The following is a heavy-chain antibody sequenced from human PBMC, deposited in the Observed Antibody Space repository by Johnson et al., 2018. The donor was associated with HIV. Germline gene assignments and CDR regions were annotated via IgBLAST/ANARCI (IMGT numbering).Heavy chain of an antibody. Sequence: QVQLVESGGGVVQPGRSLRLSCAASGFTFSSYAMHWVRQAPGKGLEWVSVIYSGGSTYYADSVKGRFTISRDNSKNTLDLQMNSLRGEDTAVYYCAKGLTFFGVAMINAPLDIWGQGTMVTVSS. D-gene: IGHD3-3*01. CDR1: GFTFSSYA. V-gene: IGHV3-NL1*01. J-gene: IGHJ3*02. CDR3: AKGLTFFGVAMINAPLDI. CDR2: IYSGGST.